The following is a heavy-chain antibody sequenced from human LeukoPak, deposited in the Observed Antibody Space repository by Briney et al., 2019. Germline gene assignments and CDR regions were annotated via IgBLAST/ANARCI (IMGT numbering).Heavy chain of an antibody. D-gene: IGHD5-18*01. Sequence: GGSLRLSCAASGFTFSSYAMSWVRQAPGKGLEWVSAISGSGGSTYYADSVKGRFTISRDNAKNSLYLQMNSLRAEDTAVYYCARGGYTYGTFDYWGQGTLVAVSS. CDR3: ARGGYTYGTFDY. V-gene: IGHV3-23*01. CDR1: GFTFSSYA. J-gene: IGHJ4*02. CDR2: ISGSGGST.